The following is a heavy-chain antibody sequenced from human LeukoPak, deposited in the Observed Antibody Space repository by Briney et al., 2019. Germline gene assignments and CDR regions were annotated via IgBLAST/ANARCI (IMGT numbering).Heavy chain of an antibody. J-gene: IGHJ6*03. CDR1: GFTFSSYG. CDR3: ARGPYCSSTSCYMSYYYMDV. V-gene: IGHV3-30*02. Sequence: GGSLRLSCAASGFTFSSYGMHWVRQAPGKGLEWVAFIRYDGSNKYYADSVKGRFTISRDNSKNTLYLQMNSLRAEDTAVYYCARGPYCSSTSCYMSYYYMDVWGKGTTVTVSS. D-gene: IGHD2-2*02. CDR2: IRYDGSNK.